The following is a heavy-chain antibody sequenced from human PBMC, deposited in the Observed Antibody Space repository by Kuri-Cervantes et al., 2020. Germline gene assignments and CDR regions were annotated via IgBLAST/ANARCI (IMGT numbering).Heavy chain of an antibody. CDR1: GFTFTSSA. J-gene: IGHJ4*02. D-gene: IGHD1-26*01. V-gene: IGHV1-58*01. Sequence: SVKVSCKASGFTFTSSAVQWVRQARGQRLEWIGWIVVGSGNTNYAQKFQERVTITRDMSTSTAYMELSSLRSEDTAVYYCARDLSALRGGSSGGTPHGVDWGQGTLVTVSS. CDR3: ARDLSALRGGSSGGTPHGVD. CDR2: IVVGSGNT.